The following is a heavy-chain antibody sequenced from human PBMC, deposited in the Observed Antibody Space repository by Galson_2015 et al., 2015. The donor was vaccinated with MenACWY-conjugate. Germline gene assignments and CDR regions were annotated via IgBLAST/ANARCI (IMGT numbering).Heavy chain of an antibody. D-gene: IGHD2-15*01. CDR3: ARLSYCYGGSCYPDY. J-gene: IGHJ4*02. V-gene: IGHV5-10-1*01. Sequence: QSGAEVKKPGEPLRISCKGSGYSFITYWISWVRQMPGKGLEWMGRIGPSDSYSNYSPSFEGHVTISADKSISTAYLQWSSLKASDTAMYYCARLSYCYGGSCYPDYWGQGTLVTVSS. CDR2: IGPSDSYS. CDR1: GYSFITYW.